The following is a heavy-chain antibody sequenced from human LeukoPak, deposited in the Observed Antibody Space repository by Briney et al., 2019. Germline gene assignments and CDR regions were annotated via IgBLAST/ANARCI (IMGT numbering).Heavy chain of an antibody. CDR2: MNPNSGNT. CDR3: ASKEPGSSYYYYYYGMDV. V-gene: IGHV1-8*01. Sequence: ASVEVSCKASGYTFTSYDINWVRQATGQGLEWMGWMNPNSGNTGYAQKFQGRVTMTRSTSISTAYMELSSLRSEDTAVYYCASKEPGSSYYYYYYGMDVWGQGTTVTVSS. D-gene: IGHD1-26*01. CDR1: GYTFTSYD. J-gene: IGHJ6*02.